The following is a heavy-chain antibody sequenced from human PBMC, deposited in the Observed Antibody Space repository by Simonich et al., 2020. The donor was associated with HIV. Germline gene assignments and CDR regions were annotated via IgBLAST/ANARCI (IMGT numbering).Heavy chain of an antibody. Sequence: QVRLQQWGAGLLKPSETLSLTCAVYGGSFSGYYWSWIRQSPGKGLEWIGEINHFGDTNYNPALKGRFTIAVDTAKNQFSRKLSAVTAADTAVFYCARGYCSRTSCMGGDTFDIWGQGTVVTVS. CDR3: ARGYCSRTSCMGGDTFDI. CDR2: INHFGDT. D-gene: IGHD2-2*01. V-gene: IGHV4-34*01. J-gene: IGHJ3*02. CDR1: GGSFSGYY.